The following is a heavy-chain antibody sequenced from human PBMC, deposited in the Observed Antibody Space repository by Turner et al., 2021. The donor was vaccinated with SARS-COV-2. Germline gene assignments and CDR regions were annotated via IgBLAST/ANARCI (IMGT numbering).Heavy chain of an antibody. CDR1: GYTLIELS. D-gene: IGHD3-22*01. V-gene: IGHV1-24*01. Sequence: QVQLVQSGAEVKKPGASVKVTCKVSGYTLIELSMPGVRQAPGKGLEWMGGFDPEDGETIYAQKFQGRVTMTEDTSTDTAYMELSSLRSEDTAVYYCATAPANYYDSSGSKGFYYYYYGMDVWGQGTTVTVSS. CDR3: ATAPANYYDSSGSKGFYYYYYGMDV. J-gene: IGHJ6*02. CDR2: FDPEDGET.